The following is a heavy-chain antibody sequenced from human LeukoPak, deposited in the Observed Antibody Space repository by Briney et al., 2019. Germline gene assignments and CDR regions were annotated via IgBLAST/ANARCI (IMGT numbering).Heavy chain of an antibody. CDR3: ARDGHASGSRDY. CDR2: IKQDGSKK. J-gene: IGHJ4*02. Sequence: GGSLRLSCAASEFTFSNYWMSWVRQAPGKGLEWVANIKQDGSKKHYVDSVKGRFTISRDNGKNSLYLQMNSLRAEDTALYYCARDGHASGSRDYWGQGTLVTVSS. CDR1: EFTFSNYW. V-gene: IGHV3-7*01. D-gene: IGHD3-10*01.